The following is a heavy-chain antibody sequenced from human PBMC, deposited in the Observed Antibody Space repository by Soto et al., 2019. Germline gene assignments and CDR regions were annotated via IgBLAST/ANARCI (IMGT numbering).Heavy chain of an antibody. CDR2: INGDGSST. Sequence: AGGGLRLSRAAPGFTFSSYRVDWVRQAPGKGLVWVSRINGDGSSTTYADSVKGRFTISRDNAKSTLYLQMNSLRAEDTAVYYCAKFVQTHDNWGQGTLVTVSS. V-gene: IGHV3-74*01. J-gene: IGHJ4*02. CDR1: GFTFSSYR. D-gene: IGHD2-21*01. CDR3: AKFVQTHDN.